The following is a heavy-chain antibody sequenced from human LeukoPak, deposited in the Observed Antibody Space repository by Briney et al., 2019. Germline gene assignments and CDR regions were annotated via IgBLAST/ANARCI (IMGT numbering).Heavy chain of an antibody. V-gene: IGHV4-39*01. CDR3: ARHLLSGIPLGMDV. CDR1: GGSLSSRSYY. J-gene: IGHJ6*02. D-gene: IGHD2/OR15-2a*01. CDR2: IYYSGST. Sequence: SESRSLTCTVAGGSLSSRSYYWGWIRQPPGKGLEWIGSIYYSGSTYYSPSLKSRGTMSVDTSKHQFSLRLCSVTAPDTAAYYCARHLLSGIPLGMDVWGQGPTVTVSS.